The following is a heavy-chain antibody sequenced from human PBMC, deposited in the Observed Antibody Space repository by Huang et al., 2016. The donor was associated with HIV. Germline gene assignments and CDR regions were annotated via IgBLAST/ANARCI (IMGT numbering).Heavy chain of an antibody. Sequence: QVQLQESGQGLVKPSDTLSLTCIVSGDSVDSSYSYWGWVRQPPGKGLEWMGSIYSNDNTYYNKYLKSRITISVDTSKNHFSLNLKTVTAADTAVYYCSRGPSTPATELWGQGTMVIVSS. CDR3: SRGPSTPATEL. CDR2: IYSNDNT. D-gene: IGHD1-1*01. V-gene: IGHV4-39*02. J-gene: IGHJ3*01. CDR1: GDSVDSSYSY.